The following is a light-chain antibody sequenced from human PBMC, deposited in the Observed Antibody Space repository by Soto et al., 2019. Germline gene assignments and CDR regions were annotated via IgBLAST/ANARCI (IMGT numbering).Light chain of an antibody. J-gene: IGKJ1*01. V-gene: IGKV3-11*01. CDR1: QSAGNF. CDR2: YIS. Sequence: EIVMTQSPATLSVSPGETASLSCRASQSAGNFLAWYQQKPGQAPRLLIYYISTRATGIPARFSGSGSGTDFTLTISSLEPEDFAFYFCQQRSHWPTFGQGTKVDIK. CDR3: QQRSHWPT.